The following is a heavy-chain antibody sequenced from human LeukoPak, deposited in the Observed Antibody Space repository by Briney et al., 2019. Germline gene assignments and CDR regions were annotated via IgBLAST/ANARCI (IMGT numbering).Heavy chain of an antibody. Sequence: ASVKVSCKASGYTFTSYGISWVRQAPGQGLEWMGWINPNSGGTNYAQKFQGRVTMTRDTSISTAYMELSRLRSDDTAVYYCARDDDYGGNQGFENWGQGTLVTVSS. J-gene: IGHJ4*02. D-gene: IGHD4-23*01. CDR2: INPNSGGT. CDR3: ARDDDYGGNQGFEN. V-gene: IGHV1-2*02. CDR1: GYTFTSYG.